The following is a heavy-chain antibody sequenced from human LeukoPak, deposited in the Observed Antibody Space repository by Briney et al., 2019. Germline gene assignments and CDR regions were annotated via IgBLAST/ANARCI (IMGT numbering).Heavy chain of an antibody. D-gene: IGHD2-2*01. CDR1: GFTFSSYG. V-gene: IGHV3-30*03. J-gene: IGHJ1*01. CDR2: ISYDGSNK. CDR3: ATRGYCSSSSCYGIEH. Sequence: GGSLRLSCAASGFTFSSYGMHWVRQAPGKGLEWVAVISYDGSNKYYADSVKGRFTISRDNSKNTLYLQMNSLKTEDTAVYYCATRGYCSSSSCYGIEHWGQGTLVTVSS.